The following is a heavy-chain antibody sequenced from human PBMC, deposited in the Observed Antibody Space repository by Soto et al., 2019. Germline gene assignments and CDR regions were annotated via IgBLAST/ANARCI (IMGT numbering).Heavy chain of an antibody. Sequence: EVQLLESGGSLVQPGGSLRLSCAASGFTFSSYAMSWVRQAPGKGLEWVSAISGSGGSTYYADSVKGRFTISRDNSKNTLYLQMTSMRAEDTAVYYCAKPDYGDYTPYFGYWGQGTLVTVSS. V-gene: IGHV3-23*01. J-gene: IGHJ4*02. CDR1: GFTFSSYA. CDR2: ISGSGGST. D-gene: IGHD4-17*01. CDR3: AKPDYGDYTPYFGY.